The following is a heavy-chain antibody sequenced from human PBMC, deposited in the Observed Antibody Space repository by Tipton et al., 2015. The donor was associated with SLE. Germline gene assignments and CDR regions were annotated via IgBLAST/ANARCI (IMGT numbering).Heavy chain of an antibody. Sequence: SLTCTVSGGSISSSSYYWGWIRQPPGKGLEWIGSIYYSGSTYYNPSLKSRVTISVDTSKNQFSLKLSSVTAADTAVYYCASRPRGIAVAGTNPYFQHWGQGTLVTVSS. CDR3: ASRPRGIAVAGTNPYFQH. J-gene: IGHJ1*01. CDR2: IYYSGST. D-gene: IGHD6-19*01. V-gene: IGHV4-39*07. CDR1: GGSISSSSYY.